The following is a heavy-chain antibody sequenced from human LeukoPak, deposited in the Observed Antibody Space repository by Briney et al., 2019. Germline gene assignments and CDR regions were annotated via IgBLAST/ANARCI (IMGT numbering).Heavy chain of an antibody. J-gene: IGHJ4*02. Sequence: GASVKVSCKASGYTFTGYYMHWVRQAPGQGLEWMGWINPNSGGTNYAQKFKGRVTMSRDTSISTAYMELSRLRSDDTAVYYCARVKTTQDIKQWLGYWGQGTLVTVSS. CDR1: GYTFTGYY. CDR2: INPNSGGT. CDR3: ARVKTTQDIKQWLGY. V-gene: IGHV1-2*02. D-gene: IGHD6-19*01.